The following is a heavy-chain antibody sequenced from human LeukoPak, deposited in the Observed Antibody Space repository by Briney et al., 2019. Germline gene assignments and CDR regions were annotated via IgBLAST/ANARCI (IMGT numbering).Heavy chain of an antibody. CDR1: GGSISGYY. CDR3: ARGEWDLLFDY. J-gene: IGHJ4*02. D-gene: IGHD1-26*01. Sequence: PSETLSLTCTVSGGSISGYYWSWIRQPPGKGLEWIGYIFYSGSTNYNPSHKSRVTISVDTSKNQFSLKLSSVTAADTAVYYCARGEWDLLFDYWGQGTLVTVSS. V-gene: IGHV4-59*01. CDR2: IFYSGST.